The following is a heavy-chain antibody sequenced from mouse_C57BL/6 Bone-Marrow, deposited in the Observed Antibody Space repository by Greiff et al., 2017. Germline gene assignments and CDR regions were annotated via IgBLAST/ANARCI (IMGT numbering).Heavy chain of an antibody. CDR3: ARNCWYFDV. D-gene: IGHD4-1*01. J-gene: IGHJ1*03. Sequence: QVHVKQSGAELVRPGSSVKLSCKASGYTFTSYWMDWVKQRPGQGLEWIGNIYPSDSETHYNQKFKDKATLTVDKSSSTAYMQLSSLTSEDSAVYYCARNCWYFDVWGTGTTVTVSS. CDR2: IYPSDSET. CDR1: GYTFTSYW. V-gene: IGHV1-61*01.